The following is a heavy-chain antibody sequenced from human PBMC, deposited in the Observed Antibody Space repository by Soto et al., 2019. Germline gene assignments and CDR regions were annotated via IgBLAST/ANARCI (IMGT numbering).Heavy chain of an antibody. V-gene: IGHV4-59*01. CDR2: IYYSGST. CDR1: GGSISSYY. Sequence: NPSETLSLTCTVSGGSISSYYWSWIRQPPGKGLEWIGYIYYSGSTNYNPSLKSRVTISVDTSKNQFSLKLSSVTAADTAVYYCARGRSDDYVWGSYRPRVFDYWGQGTLVTVSS. CDR3: ARGRSDDYVWGSYRPRVFDY. D-gene: IGHD3-16*02. J-gene: IGHJ4*02.